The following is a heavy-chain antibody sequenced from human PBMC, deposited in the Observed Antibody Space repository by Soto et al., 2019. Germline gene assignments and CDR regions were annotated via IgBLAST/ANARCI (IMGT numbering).Heavy chain of an antibody. J-gene: IGHJ4*02. CDR2: IYHSGST. Sequence: QVQLQESGPGLVKPSGTLSLTCAVSSGSISSSNWWSWVRQPPGKGLEWVGEIYHSGSTNYNPSLQSRVTISVEKSKNQFSLKLSSVTAADTAVYYWARRPGPYSSGWYLDYWGQGTLVTVSS. D-gene: IGHD6-19*01. CDR1: SGSISSSNW. V-gene: IGHV4-4*02. CDR3: ARRPGPYSSGWYLDY.